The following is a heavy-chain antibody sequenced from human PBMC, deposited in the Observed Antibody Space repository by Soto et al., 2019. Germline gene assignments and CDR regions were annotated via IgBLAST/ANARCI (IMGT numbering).Heavy chain of an antibody. CDR3: ARVPDR. J-gene: IGHJ5*02. D-gene: IGHD2-2*01. Sequence: PSETLSLTCTVSGDSVSTGYWSWIRQPPGKGLEWIGFMYFGGSFNYNPSLTSRVTISVETSKNQFSLKLTSVTAADTAVYYCARVPDRWGQGTLVTVSS. CDR1: GDSVSTGY. CDR2: MYFGGSF. V-gene: IGHV4-59*02.